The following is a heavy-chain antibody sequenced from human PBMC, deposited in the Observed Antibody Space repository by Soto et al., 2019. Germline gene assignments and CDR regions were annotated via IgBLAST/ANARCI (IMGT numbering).Heavy chain of an antibody. Sequence: QVQLVQSGAEVKKPGSSVKVSCKASGGTFSSYTISWVRQAPGQGLEWMGRIIPILGIANYAQKFQGRVTITADKSTSTAYMELSSLRSEDTAVYYCARLKDGGFVYYFDYWGQGTLVTVSS. J-gene: IGHJ4*02. CDR3: ARLKDGGFVYYFDY. CDR2: IIPILGIA. V-gene: IGHV1-69*02. CDR1: GGTFSSYT. D-gene: IGHD3-16*01.